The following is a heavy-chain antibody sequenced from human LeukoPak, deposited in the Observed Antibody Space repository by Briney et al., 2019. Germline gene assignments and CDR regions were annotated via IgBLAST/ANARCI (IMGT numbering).Heavy chain of an antibody. Sequence: GGSLRLSCVASGFTFSSYWMHWVRQAPGTGLVWVSRVNSDGSGTIYLDSVKGRFTISRDNAKNTLYLQMNSLRADDTAVYYFARGGTLHGFDIWGQGTMVTVSS. D-gene: IGHD3-16*01. CDR2: VNSDGSGT. J-gene: IGHJ3*02. CDR3: ARGGTLHGFDI. V-gene: IGHV3-74*01. CDR1: GFTFSSYW.